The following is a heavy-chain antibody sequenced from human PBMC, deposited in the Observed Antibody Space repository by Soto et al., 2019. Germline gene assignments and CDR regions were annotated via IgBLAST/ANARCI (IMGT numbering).Heavy chain of an antibody. CDR3: AITSSSGYYPNWFDP. Sequence: ASVKVSCKASGGTFSSYAISWVRQAPGQGLEWMGGIIPIFGTANYAQKFQGRVTITADKSTSTAYMELSSLRSEDTAVYYCAITSSSGYYPNWFDPWGQGTLVTVSS. CDR2: IIPIFGTA. J-gene: IGHJ5*02. CDR1: GGTFSSYA. D-gene: IGHD3-22*01. V-gene: IGHV1-69*06.